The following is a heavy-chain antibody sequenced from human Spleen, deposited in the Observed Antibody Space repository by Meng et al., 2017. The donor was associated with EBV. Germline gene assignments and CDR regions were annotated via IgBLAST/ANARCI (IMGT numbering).Heavy chain of an antibody. D-gene: IGHD2-2*01. V-gene: IGHV4-4*02. J-gene: IGHJ2*01. CDR1: GGSISSSNW. CDR2: VYHSGST. Sequence: QVQLTESGPGLVKPSGTLSLTCACSGGSISSSNWWSWVRQPPGKGLEWIGEVYHSGSTNYNPSLKSRVDMFLDKSKNQFSLQLDSVTAADTALYFCARGDVVVFPAALGKFDLWGRGTLVTVSS. CDR3: ARGDVVVFPAALGKFDL.